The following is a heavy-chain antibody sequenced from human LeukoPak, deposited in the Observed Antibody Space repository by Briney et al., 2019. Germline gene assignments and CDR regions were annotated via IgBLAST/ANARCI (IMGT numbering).Heavy chain of an antibody. V-gene: IGHV1-69*02. D-gene: IGHD4-17*01. J-gene: IGHJ5*02. CDR3: ARGSYGEGAVRNNWFDP. CDR1: GGTFSSYT. CDR2: IIPILGIA. Sequence: VASVKVSCKASGGTFSSYTISWVRQAPGQGLEWMGRIIPILGIANYAQKFQGRATITADKSTSTAYMELSSLRSEDTAVYYCARGSYGEGAVRNNWFDPWGQGTLVTVSS.